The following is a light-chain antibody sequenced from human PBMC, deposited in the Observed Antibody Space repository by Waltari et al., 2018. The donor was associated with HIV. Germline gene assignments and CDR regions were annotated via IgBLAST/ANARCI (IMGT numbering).Light chain of an antibody. J-gene: IGLJ2*01. CDR1: SSNIGAGYD. CDR3: QSYDNSLTGSI. V-gene: IGLV1-40*01. CDR2: GKT. Sequence: QSVLTQPPSVSGAPGQRVTISCTGSSSNIGAGYDVHWYQPRPGTAPELPLYGKTIGPCGCPGRCSGSRSGTSASLAITGLQAEDEADYYCQSYDNSLTGSIFGAGPTMTVL.